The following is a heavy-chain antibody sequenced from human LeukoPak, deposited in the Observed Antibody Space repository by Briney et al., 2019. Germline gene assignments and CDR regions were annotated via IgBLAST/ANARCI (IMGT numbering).Heavy chain of an antibody. J-gene: IGHJ4*02. CDR1: GFTFSSYG. V-gene: IGHV3-23*01. Sequence: GGSLRLSCAASGFTFSSYGMSWVRQAPGKGLEWVSAISGSGGSIYYADSVKGRFTISRDNSKNTLYLQMNSLRAEDTAVYYCAKEGYGDYTYFDYWGQGTLVTVSS. CDR2: ISGSGGSI. CDR3: AKEGYGDYTYFDY. D-gene: IGHD4-17*01.